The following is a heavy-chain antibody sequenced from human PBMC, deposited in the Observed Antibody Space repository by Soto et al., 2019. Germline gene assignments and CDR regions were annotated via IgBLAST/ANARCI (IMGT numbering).Heavy chain of an antibody. D-gene: IGHD1-26*01. CDR1: GGTISSWY. Sequence: QVQLQESGPGLVKPSETLSLTCTVSGGTISSWYWSWIRQPPGKGLEWMGYIYYSGSTNCNPSLKGRVPISVDTSKNQFSLKLSSVTAADTAVYYCARRYGSAIDYWGQGTLVTVSS. CDR3: ARRYGSAIDY. J-gene: IGHJ4*02. V-gene: IGHV4-59*08. CDR2: IYYSGST.